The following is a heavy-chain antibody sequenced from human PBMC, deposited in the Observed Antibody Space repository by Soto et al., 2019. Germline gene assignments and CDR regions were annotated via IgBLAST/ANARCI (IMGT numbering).Heavy chain of an antibody. J-gene: IGHJ6*02. CDR3: SKRPSYCIGGSFYFPYGMDV. CDR2: IIPIFGTA. D-gene: IGHD2-15*01. V-gene: IGHV1-69*06. CDR1: GGTFSSYA. Sequence: QVQLVQSGAEVKKPGSSVKVSCKASGGTFSSYAISWGRQAPGQGLEWMGGIIPIFGTANYAQKFKGRVKITPDKSTSTAYMELSSLRYEDSALYYCSKRPSYCIGGSFYFPYGMDVWGPGTTVTVSS.